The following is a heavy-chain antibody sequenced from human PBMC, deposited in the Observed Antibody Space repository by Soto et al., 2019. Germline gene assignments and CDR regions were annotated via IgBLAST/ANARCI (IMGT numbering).Heavy chain of an antibody. D-gene: IGHD2-15*01. CDR2: ITGSGGST. V-gene: IGHV3-23*01. J-gene: IGHJ4*02. CDR1: GVPFGSYA. CDR3: AKRNYCSGDTCYSIRGY. Sequence: PGVSLRLSCAASGVPFGSYAMHWVRLAPGNGLEWLSVITGSGGSTYYADSLKGRFTISRDTSKNPLYLQMNSLRAEDTAVYYCAKRNYCSGDTCYSIRGYWGQGTLVTVSS.